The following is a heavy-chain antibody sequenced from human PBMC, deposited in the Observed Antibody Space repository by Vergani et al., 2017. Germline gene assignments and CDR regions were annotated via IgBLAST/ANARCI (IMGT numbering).Heavy chain of an antibody. D-gene: IGHD1-7*01. Sequence: EVQLLESGGGWVQPGGSLRLSCAASGFTLSSYAMSWVRQAPGKGLEWGSAISGSGGRTYYADSVKGRFTISRDNSKNTLYLQMNSLRAEDTAVYYCAKVGRYNWNYGGYYYMDVWGKGTTVTVSS. CDR1: GFTLSSYA. CDR2: ISGSGGRT. V-gene: IGHV3-23*01. CDR3: AKVGRYNWNYGGYYYMDV. J-gene: IGHJ6*03.